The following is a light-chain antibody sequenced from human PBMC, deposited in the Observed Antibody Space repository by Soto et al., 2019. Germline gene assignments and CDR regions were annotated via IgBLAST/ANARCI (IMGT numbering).Light chain of an antibody. CDR1: SSDVGGYNY. V-gene: IGLV2-11*01. CDR3: CSYAGSYTWV. Sequence: QSVLTQPASVSGSLGQSITISCTGTSSDVGGYNYVSWYQQHPGKAPKLMIYDVSKRPSGVPDRFSGSKSGNTASLTISGLQAEDEADYYCCSYAGSYTWVFGGGTKVTVL. CDR2: DVS. J-gene: IGLJ3*02.